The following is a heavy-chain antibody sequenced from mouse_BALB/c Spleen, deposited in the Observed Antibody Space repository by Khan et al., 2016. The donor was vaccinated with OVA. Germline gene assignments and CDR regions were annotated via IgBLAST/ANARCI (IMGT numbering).Heavy chain of an antibody. CDR2: IYPGTDNT. J-gene: IGHJ2*01. V-gene: IGHV1-76*01. D-gene: IGHD3-2*02. CDR1: GYIFTTSW. CDR3: AREEALYYFDS. Sequence: QVQLKQSGAELVRPGASIKLSCKTSGYIFTTSWIHWVKQRSGQGLEWIARIYPGTDNTYYNEKFKDKATLTADKSSSTAYMQLSSLRSEDSAVYFCAREEALYYFDSWGQGTTLTVSS.